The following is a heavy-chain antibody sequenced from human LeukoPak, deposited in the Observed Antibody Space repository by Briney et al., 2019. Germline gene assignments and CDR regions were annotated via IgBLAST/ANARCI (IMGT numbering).Heavy chain of an antibody. Sequence: SETLSLTCTVPGGSISSSSYYWGWIRQPPGKGLEWIGSIYYSGSTYYNPSLKSRVTISVDTSKNQFSLKLSSVTAADTAVYYCARRAGGSSSWFTTYYFDYWGQGTLVTVSS. CDR2: IYYSGST. V-gene: IGHV4-39*01. CDR3: ARRAGGSSSWFTTYYFDY. J-gene: IGHJ4*02. CDR1: GGSISSSSYY. D-gene: IGHD6-13*01.